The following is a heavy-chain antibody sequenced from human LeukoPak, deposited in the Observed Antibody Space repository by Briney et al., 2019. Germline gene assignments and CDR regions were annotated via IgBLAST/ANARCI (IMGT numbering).Heavy chain of an antibody. J-gene: IGHJ4*02. CDR1: GYTFTGYY. CDR3: ARDYIQWIQLWLLGY. D-gene: IGHD5-18*01. CDR2: INPNSGGT. Sequence: GASVKVSCKASGYTFTGYYMHWVRQAPGQGLEWMGWINPNSGGTNYAQKFQGRVTMTRDTSISTACMELSRLRSDDTAVYYCARDYIQWIQLWLLGYWGQGTLVTVSS. V-gene: IGHV1-2*02.